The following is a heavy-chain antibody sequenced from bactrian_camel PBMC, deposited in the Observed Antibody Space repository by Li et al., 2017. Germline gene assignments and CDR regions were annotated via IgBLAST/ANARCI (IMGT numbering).Heavy chain of an antibody. Sequence: VQLVESGGGSVQPGGSLRLSCAASGFTISTVYMSWVRQTPDKGLEWVSGINSGGGSTTYADSVRGRFTISRDNAKNTLNLEMNSLEIKDAAVYYCATFWAPGGVVRNYWGQGTQVTVS. CDR3: ATFWAPGGVVRNY. CDR2: INSGGGST. V-gene: IGHV3S42*01. J-gene: IGHJ4*01. CDR1: GFTISTVY. D-gene: IGHD3*01.